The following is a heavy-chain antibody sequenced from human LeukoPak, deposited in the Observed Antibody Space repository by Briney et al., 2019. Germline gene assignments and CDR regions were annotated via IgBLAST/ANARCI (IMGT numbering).Heavy chain of an antibody. CDR3: ARSRGIAAAGTSAGTNDY. V-gene: IGHV1-69*13. J-gene: IGHJ4*02. Sequence: SVKVSCKASGGTFSSYAISWVRQAPGQGLEWMGRIIPIFGIANYAQKFQGRVTITADESTSTAYMELSSLRSEDTAVYYCARSRGIAAAGTSAGTNDYWGQGTLVTVSS. D-gene: IGHD6-13*01. CDR1: GGTFSSYA. CDR2: IIPIFGIA.